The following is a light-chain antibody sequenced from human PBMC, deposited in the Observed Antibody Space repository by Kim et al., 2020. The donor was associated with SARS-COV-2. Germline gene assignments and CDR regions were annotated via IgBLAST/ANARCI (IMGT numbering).Light chain of an antibody. CDR3: QHYDNMPPWT. CDR1: QSGRNH. Sequence: SPGEGATLSSRASQSGRNHVALYQQKPGQSPRLLIYDASTRAIGIPARFSGSASGTEFTLTITSLQSEDFAVYYCQHYDNMPPWTFGQGTKVDIK. V-gene: IGKV3-15*01. J-gene: IGKJ1*01. CDR2: DAS.